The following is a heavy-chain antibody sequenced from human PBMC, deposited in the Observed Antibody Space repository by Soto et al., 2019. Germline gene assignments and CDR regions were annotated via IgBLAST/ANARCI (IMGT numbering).Heavy chain of an antibody. Sequence: SETLSLTCAVYGGSLSGYYWTWIRQPPGKGLEWIGEVNPGGITNYSPSVKSRLTISLDTSKKQVSLEMTSVTAADTAVYYCGRVVIKMAIQSIDYWGQGTLVTVS. CDR3: GRVVIKMAIQSIDY. V-gene: IGHV4-34*01. J-gene: IGHJ4*02. CDR2: VNPGGIT. CDR1: GGSLSGYY.